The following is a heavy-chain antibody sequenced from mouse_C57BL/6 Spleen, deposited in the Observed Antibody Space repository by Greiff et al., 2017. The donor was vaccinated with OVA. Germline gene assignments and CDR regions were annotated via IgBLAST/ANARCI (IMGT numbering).Heavy chain of an antibody. D-gene: IGHD2-2*01. J-gene: IGHJ2*01. CDR1: GFTFSSYT. Sequence: DVHLVESGGGLVKPGGSLKLSCAASGFTFSSYTMSWVRQTPEKRLEWVATISGGGGNTYYPDSVKGRFTISRDNAKNTLYLQMSSLRSEDTALYYCARAYGYDRYYFDYWGQGTTLTVSS. V-gene: IGHV5-9*01. CDR2: ISGGGGNT. CDR3: ARAYGYDRYYFDY.